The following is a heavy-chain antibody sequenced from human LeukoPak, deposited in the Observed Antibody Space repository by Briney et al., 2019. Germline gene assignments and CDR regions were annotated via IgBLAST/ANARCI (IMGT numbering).Heavy chain of an antibody. CDR2: MKGDGSDK. D-gene: IGHD6-19*01. J-gene: IGHJ4*02. CDR1: GFTFSTYW. V-gene: IGHV3-7*04. CDR3: ARDEGSGWFLY. Sequence: PGGSLRLSCAASGFTFSTYWMSWVRQAPGKGLEWVANMKGDGSDKNYVDSVKGRFTIYGDNAKNSMYLRMDRLRDDDSAVYYCARDEGSGWFLYWGQGILVIVSS.